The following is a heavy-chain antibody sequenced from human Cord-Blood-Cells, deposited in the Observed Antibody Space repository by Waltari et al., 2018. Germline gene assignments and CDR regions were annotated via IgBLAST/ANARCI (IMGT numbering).Heavy chain of an antibody. CDR3: ARDPVTTTAYFDY. Sequence: QVQLVESGGGVVQPGRSPRLSCAASGFTFSTHAMHRVRQALGKGLEWVAVISYDGSNKYYADSVKGRFTISRDNSKNTLYLQMNSLRAEDTAVYYCARDPVTTTAYFDYWGQGTLVTVSS. CDR1: GFTFSTHA. CDR2: ISYDGSNK. J-gene: IGHJ4*02. D-gene: IGHD1-1*01. V-gene: IGHV3-30-3*01.